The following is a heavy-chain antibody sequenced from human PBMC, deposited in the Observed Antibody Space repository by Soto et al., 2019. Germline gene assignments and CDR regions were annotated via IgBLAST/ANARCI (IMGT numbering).Heavy chain of an antibody. CDR3: ARLGPPLYYYYGMDV. CDR1: GYSFTSYW. V-gene: IGHV5-51*01. CDR2: IYPGDSDT. J-gene: IGHJ6*02. Sequence: GESLKISCKGSGYSFTSYWIGWVRQMPGKGLEWMGIIYPGDSDTRYSPSFQGQVTISADKSISTAYLQWSSLKASDTALYYCARLGPPLYYYYGMDVWGQGTTVTVSS.